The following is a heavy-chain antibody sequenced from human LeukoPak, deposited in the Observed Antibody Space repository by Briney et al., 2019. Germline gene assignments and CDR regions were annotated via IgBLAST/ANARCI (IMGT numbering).Heavy chain of an antibody. CDR2: IYYSGST. CDR1: GGSISSYY. D-gene: IGHD2-15*01. V-gene: IGHV4-59*08. CDR3: ARREVVSSYGMDV. Sequence: PSETLSLTCTVSGGSISSYYWSWIRQPPGKGLEWIGYIYYSGSTNYNPSLKSRVTISVDTSKNQFSLKLSSVTAADTAVYYCARREVVSSYGMDVWGQGTTVTVSS. J-gene: IGHJ6*02.